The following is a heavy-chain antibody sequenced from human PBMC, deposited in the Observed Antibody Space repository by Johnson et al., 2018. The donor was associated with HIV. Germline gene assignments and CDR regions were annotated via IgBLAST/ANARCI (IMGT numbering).Heavy chain of an antibody. CDR3: ARDHLRRSHAFDI. V-gene: IGHV3-23*04. Sequence: VQLVESGGGVVQPGRSLRLSCAASGFTFSSYAMYWVRQAPGKGLEWVSVISGSGGCTYYADSVKGRFTISRDNSKNTLYLQMNSLRAEDTAVYYCARDHLRRSHAFDIWGQGTMVTVSS. J-gene: IGHJ3*02. D-gene: IGHD6-13*01. CDR2: ISGSGGCT. CDR1: GFTFSSYA.